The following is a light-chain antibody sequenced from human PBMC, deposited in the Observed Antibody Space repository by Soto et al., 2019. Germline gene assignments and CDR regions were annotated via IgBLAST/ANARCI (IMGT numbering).Light chain of an antibody. J-gene: IGKJ1*01. CDR3: QQYGRSWWT. CDR1: QSVSSSY. CDR2: GAS. Sequence: EIVLTQSPGTLSLSPGERATLSCRTSQSVSSSYLAWYQQKPGQAPRLLIYGASSRATGIPDRFSGSGSGNEFNLTISRLEPEDFDMYYCQQYGRSWWTFGQGTKVEIK. V-gene: IGKV3-20*01.